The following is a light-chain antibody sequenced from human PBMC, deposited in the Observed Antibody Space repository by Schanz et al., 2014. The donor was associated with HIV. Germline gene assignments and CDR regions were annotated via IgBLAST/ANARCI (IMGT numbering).Light chain of an antibody. V-gene: IGLV2-14*03. CDR2: DVN. Sequence: QSALTQPASVSGSPGQSITISCTGTSSDVGGYNYVSWYQQRPGKAPKLMIYDVNNRPSGVSNRFAASKSGNTASLTISGLRAEDDGDYYCSSYTSSSTWVFGGGTKLTVL. CDR1: SSDVGGYNY. J-gene: IGLJ3*02. CDR3: SSYTSSSTWV.